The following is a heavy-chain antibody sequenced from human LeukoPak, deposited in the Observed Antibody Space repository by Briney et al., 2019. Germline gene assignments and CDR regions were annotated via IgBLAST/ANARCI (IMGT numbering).Heavy chain of an antibody. CDR2: IYYSGST. Sequence: SETLSLTCTVSGGSISSYYWSWIRQPPGKGLEWIGYIYYSGSTNYNPSLKSRVTISVDTSKNQFSLKLSSVTAADTAVYYCARYSFFGVVEPHYWYFDLWGRGTLVTVSS. J-gene: IGHJ2*01. CDR1: GGSISSYY. V-gene: IGHV4-59*01. CDR3: ARYSFFGVVEPHYWYFDL. D-gene: IGHD3-3*01.